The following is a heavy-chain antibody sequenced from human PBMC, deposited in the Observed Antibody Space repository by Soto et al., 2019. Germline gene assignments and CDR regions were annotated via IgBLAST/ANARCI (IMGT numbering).Heavy chain of an antibody. Sequence: SETLSLPCAVYGGSFSGYYWSWIRQPPGKGLEWIGEINHSGSTNYNPSLKSRVTISVDTSKNQFSLKLSSVTAADTAVYYCARVHGSGKTNYYYYGMDVWGQGTTVTVSS. V-gene: IGHV4-34*01. CDR3: ARVHGSGKTNYYYYGMDV. D-gene: IGHD3-10*01. CDR2: INHSGST. CDR1: GGSFSGYY. J-gene: IGHJ6*02.